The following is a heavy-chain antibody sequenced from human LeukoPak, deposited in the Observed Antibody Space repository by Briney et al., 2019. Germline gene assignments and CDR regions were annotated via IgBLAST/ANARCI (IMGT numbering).Heavy chain of an antibody. CDR3: ARGYSGYDHTFDY. J-gene: IGHJ4*02. V-gene: IGHV4-59*01. CDR2: IYYSGST. CDR1: GGSISSYY. Sequence: SETLSLTCTVSGGSISSYYWSWIRQPPGKGLEWIGYIYYSGSTNYNPSLESRVTISVDTSKNQFSLKLSSVTPADTAVYYCARGYSGYDHTFDYWGQGTLVTVSS. D-gene: IGHD5-12*01.